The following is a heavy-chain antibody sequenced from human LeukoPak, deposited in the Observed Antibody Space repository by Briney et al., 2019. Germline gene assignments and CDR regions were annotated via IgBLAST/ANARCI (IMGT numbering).Heavy chain of an antibody. CDR3: ARKVYSPKGYCSGGSCYPFDY. CDR1: GFTFSSYS. Sequence: PGGSLRLSCAACGFTFSSYSMNWVRQAPGKGLEWVSSISSSSSYIYYADSVKGRFTISRDNAKNSLYLQMNSLRAEDTAVYYCARKVYSPKGYCSGGSCYPFDYWGQGTLVTVSS. J-gene: IGHJ4*02. V-gene: IGHV3-21*01. CDR2: ISSSSSYI. D-gene: IGHD2-15*01.